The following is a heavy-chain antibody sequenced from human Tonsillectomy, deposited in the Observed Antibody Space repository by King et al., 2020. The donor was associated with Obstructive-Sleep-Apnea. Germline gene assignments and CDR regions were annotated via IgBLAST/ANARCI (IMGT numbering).Heavy chain of an antibody. CDR3: ARLRVHNGNAASWFDP. CDR1: GDSMSSYY. CDR2: ISYTGSS. Sequence: QLQESGPRLVKPSETLSLTCTVSGDSMSSYYWSWIRQPPGKGLEWIGYISYTGSSNHNPSLSNRVTISLDTSKSQFSLWLYSVTAADTAVYFCARLRVHNGNAASWFDPWGQGTLVTVSS. J-gene: IGHJ5*02. D-gene: IGHD1-20*01. V-gene: IGHV4-59*01.